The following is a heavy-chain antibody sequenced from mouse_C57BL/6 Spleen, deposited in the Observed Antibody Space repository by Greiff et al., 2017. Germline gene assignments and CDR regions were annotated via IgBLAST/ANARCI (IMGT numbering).Heavy chain of an antibody. Sequence: EVMLVESGGGLVQPGGSLKLSCAASGFTFRDYYMYWVRQTPEKRLALVAYISNGGGRTYYPETVKGRFIISRANAKNTLYLQMNRLKSEDTAMYYCARRDDYDAMDYWGQGTSVTVSS. CDR2: ISNGGGRT. V-gene: IGHV5-12*01. CDR3: ARRDDYDAMDY. CDR1: GFTFRDYY. J-gene: IGHJ4*01.